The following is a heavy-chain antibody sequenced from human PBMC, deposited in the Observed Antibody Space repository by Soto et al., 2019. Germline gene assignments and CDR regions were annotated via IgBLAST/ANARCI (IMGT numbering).Heavy chain of an antibody. CDR1: GFTFSTFS. V-gene: IGHV3-48*02. CDR2: IDSGSRTI. Sequence: GGSLRLSCAASGFTFSTFSIIWVRQAPGKGLEWVSYIDSGSRTIFYADSVKGRFTISRDNAKNPIYLQMKSLRDEDTSVYYCAQFSSWYGFQHWGQGTLVTVSS. J-gene: IGHJ1*01. CDR3: AQFSSWYGFQH. D-gene: IGHD6-19*01.